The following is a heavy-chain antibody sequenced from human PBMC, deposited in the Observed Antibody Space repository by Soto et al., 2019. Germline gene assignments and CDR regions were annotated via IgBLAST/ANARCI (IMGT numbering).Heavy chain of an antibody. J-gene: IGHJ2*01. V-gene: IGHV3-30-3*01. D-gene: IGHD4-4*01. CDR2: ISYDGSNK. CDR1: GFTFSSYA. CDR3: ARPLWRDDYNWGYFDL. Sequence: QVQLVESGGGVVQPGRSLRLSCAASGFTFSSYAMHWVRQAPGKGLEWVAVISYDGSNKYYADSVKGRFTISRDNSKNKLDLQMNSLRAEDTAVYYWARPLWRDDYNWGYFDLWGRGTLVTVSS.